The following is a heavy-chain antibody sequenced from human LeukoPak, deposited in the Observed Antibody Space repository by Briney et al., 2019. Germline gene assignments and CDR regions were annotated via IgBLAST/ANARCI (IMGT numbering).Heavy chain of an antibody. V-gene: IGHV1-2*02. CDR1: GYKFTDDY. CDR2: INPESHFT. J-gene: IGHJ4*02. D-gene: IGHD3-16*01. CDR3: APTAEAYTSWWKV. Sequence: GASVKVSCKASGYKFTDDYMHWVRQAPGQGLEFMGWINPESHFTNYETRCTGGVTMTRARSISTAYLEVRSLTSDDTAVYYCAPTAEAYTSWWKVWGQGTLVTVSS.